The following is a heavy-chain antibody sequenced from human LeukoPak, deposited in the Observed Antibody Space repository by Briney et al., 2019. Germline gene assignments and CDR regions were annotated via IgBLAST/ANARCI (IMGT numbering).Heavy chain of an antibody. V-gene: IGHV3-73*01. CDR2: IRSKANSYAT. CDR3: TRLGGDGYNSGYFDY. D-gene: IGHD5-24*01. J-gene: IGHJ4*02. Sequence: GGSLRLSCAASGFTFSGSAMHWVRQASGKGLEWVGRIRSKANSYATAYAASVKGRFTISRDDSKNTAYPQMNSLKTEDTAVYYCTRLGGDGYNSGYFDYWGQGTLVTVSS. CDR1: GFTFSGSA.